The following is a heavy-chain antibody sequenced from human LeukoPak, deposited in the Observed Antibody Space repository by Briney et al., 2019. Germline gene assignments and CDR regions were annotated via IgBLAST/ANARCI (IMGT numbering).Heavy chain of an antibody. CDR2: IKQDGTEK. CDR3: AGNYGGNSNY. D-gene: IGHD4-23*01. J-gene: IGHJ4*02. CDR1: GFTFSNDW. V-gene: IGHV3-7*04. Sequence: PGGSLRLSCEASGFTFSNDWMTWGREGPGKGRVWVANIKQDGTEKNYVDSVKGRFTISRDNAKNSLYLQMNSLRAEDTAVYYCAGNYGGNSNYWGQGTQVTVSS.